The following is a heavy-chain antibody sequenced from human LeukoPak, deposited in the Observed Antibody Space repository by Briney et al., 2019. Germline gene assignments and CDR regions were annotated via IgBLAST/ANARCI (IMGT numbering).Heavy chain of an antibody. D-gene: IGHD2-2*01. CDR3: ARDGVVPAAFDY. CDR2: IYYSGST. J-gene: IGHJ4*02. CDR1: GGSISSYY. Sequence: SETLSLICTVSGGSISSYYWSWIRQPPGKGLEWIGYIYYSGSTNYNPSLKSRVTISVDTSKNQFSLKLSSVTAADTAVYYCARDGVVPAAFDYWGQGTLVTVSS. V-gene: IGHV4-59*01.